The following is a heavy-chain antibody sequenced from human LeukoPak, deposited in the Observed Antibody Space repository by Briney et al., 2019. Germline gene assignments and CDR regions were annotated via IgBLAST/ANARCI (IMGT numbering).Heavy chain of an antibody. CDR1: GGSISSSSYY. CDR3: AESSGWYDYHYGMDV. Sequence: SETLSLTCTVSGGSISSSSYYWGWIRQPPGKGLEWIGSIYYSGSTYYNPSLKSRVTISVDTSKNQFSLKLSSVTAADTAVYYCAESSGWYDYHYGMDVWGQGTTVTVSS. V-gene: IGHV4-39*01. D-gene: IGHD6-19*01. CDR2: IYYSGST. J-gene: IGHJ6*02.